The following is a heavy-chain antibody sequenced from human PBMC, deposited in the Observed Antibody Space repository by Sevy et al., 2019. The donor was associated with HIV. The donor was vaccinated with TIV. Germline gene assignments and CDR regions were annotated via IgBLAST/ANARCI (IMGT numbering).Heavy chain of an antibody. CDR3: AAAAGTDILGYYFDS. CDR1: GDSIISSRW. Sequence: SETLSLTCTVSGDSIISSRWWSWFRQSPGKGLEWIGDMYHRGTTNYSPSLKNRVIMSVDKSKNQFSLKLTSVTAADTAVYYCAAAAGTDILGYYFDSWGQGIPVTGSS. CDR2: MYHRGTT. V-gene: IGHV4-4*02. J-gene: IGHJ4*02. D-gene: IGHD6-25*01.